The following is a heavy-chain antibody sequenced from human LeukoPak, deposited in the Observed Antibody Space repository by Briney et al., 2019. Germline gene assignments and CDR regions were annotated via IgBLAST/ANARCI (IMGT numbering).Heavy chain of an antibody. CDR3: ARVRSGYSYGPFDY. Sequence: KPSETLSLTCTVSGGSISSYYWSWIRQPPGKGVEWIGYIYYRGSTNYNPSLKSRVTISIDTSKNQFSLKLSSATAADTAVYYCARVRSGYSYGPFDYWGQGTLVTVSS. D-gene: IGHD5-18*01. J-gene: IGHJ4*02. V-gene: IGHV4-59*01. CDR2: IYYRGST. CDR1: GGSISSYY.